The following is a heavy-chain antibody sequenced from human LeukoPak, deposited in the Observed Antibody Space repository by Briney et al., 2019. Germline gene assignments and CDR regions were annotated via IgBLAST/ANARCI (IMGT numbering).Heavy chain of an antibody. CDR1: GGSISSYY. CDR3: AKGNGGAPPPGYCSGGSCTTNWFDP. CDR2: IYYSGST. V-gene: IGHV4-59*01. D-gene: IGHD2-15*01. J-gene: IGHJ5*02. Sequence: PSETLSLTCTVSGGSISSYYWSWIRQPPGKGLEWIGYIYYSGSTNYNPSLKSRVTISVDTSKNQFSLKLSSVTAADTAVYYCAKGNGGAPPPGYCSGGSCTTNWFDPWGQGTLVTVSS.